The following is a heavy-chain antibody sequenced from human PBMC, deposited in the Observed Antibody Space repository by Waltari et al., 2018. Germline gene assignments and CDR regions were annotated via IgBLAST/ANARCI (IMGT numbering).Heavy chain of an antibody. CDR3: ARDPGRAARHFDY. J-gene: IGHJ4*02. CDR2: TYYRSKWYN. V-gene: IGHV6-1*01. Sequence: QVQLQQSCPGLVKPSPTLSLTCGISGDSVPSNSAAWNWIRQSPSSGLEWLGRTYYRSKWYNDYAVSVKSPITINPDTSKNQFSLQLNSVTPEDTAVYYCARDPGRAARHFDYWGQGTLVTVSS. CDR1: GDSVPSNSAA. D-gene: IGHD6-6*01.